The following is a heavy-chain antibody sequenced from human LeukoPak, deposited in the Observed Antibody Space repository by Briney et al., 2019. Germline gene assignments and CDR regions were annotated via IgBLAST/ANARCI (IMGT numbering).Heavy chain of an antibody. CDR2: INPNSGGT. CDR1: GYSFIVYY. Sequence: GASVKVSCKASGYSFIVYYIHWVRQAPGHGLEWMGWINPNSGGTNYAQKFQGRVTMTRDTSISTAYMELSRLRSDDTAVYYCARDVEQWLGLDYWGQGTLVTVSS. J-gene: IGHJ4*02. CDR3: ARDVEQWLGLDY. D-gene: IGHD6-19*01. V-gene: IGHV1-2*02.